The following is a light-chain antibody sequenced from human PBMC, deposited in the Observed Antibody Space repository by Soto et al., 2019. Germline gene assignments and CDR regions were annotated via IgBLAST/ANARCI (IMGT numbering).Light chain of an antibody. CDR1: QSVSSSY. CDR2: GAS. CDR3: QQYGSSPFT. J-gene: IGKJ3*01. V-gene: IGKV3-20*01. Sequence: EIVLTQSPGTLSLSPGERATLSCRVSQSVSSSYLAWYQQKPGQAPRLLIYGASSRATGIPDRFSGSGSGTDFTLTISRLEPEDFAVYYCQQYGSSPFTFGPGTKVDNK.